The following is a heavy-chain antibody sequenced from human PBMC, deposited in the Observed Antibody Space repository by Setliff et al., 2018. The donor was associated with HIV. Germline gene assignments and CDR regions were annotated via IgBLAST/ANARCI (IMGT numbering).Heavy chain of an antibody. CDR1: GYTFTTYG. CDR3: ASVRTGYYRIRDY. V-gene: IGHV1-18*01. Sequence: PSGYTFTTYGLSWARQAPGQGLEWMGWISTYSDETSYSQNLQGRLTMTTDTSTGTAYMELRSLRSDDTAMYYCASVRTGYYRIRDYWGQGSLVTVSS. D-gene: IGHD3-9*01. CDR2: ISTYSDET. J-gene: IGHJ4*02.